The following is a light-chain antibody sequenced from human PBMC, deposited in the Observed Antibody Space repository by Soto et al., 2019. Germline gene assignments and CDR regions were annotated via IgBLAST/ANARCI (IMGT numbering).Light chain of an antibody. Sequence: QSVLTQPASVSGSPGQSITISCTGTSSDVGSYTLVSWYQQHPGKAPKLMIFEASKRPSGVSHRFSGSKSGNTASLTTSGLQTEDEAHYYCCSYAPTHTGLFGGGTKLTVL. CDR1: SSDVGSYTL. J-gene: IGLJ3*02. CDR2: EAS. V-gene: IGLV2-23*01. CDR3: CSYAPTHTGL.